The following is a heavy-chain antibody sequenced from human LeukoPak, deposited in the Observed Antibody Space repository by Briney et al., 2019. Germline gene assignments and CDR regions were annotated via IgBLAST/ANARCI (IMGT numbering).Heavy chain of an antibody. J-gene: IGHJ4*02. CDR3: ARQYISGQWYFDY. CDR2: ISDDGSKK. D-gene: IGHD5-18*01. CDR1: GFSFNTFA. Sequence: GGSLRLSCAASGFSFNTFAMHWVRQAPDKGLEWVAVISDDGSKKYHADSVKGRFTISRDNSENTLYLQMKSLRHEDTAVYYCARQYISGQWYFDYWGQGTLVTVSS. V-gene: IGHV3-30*04.